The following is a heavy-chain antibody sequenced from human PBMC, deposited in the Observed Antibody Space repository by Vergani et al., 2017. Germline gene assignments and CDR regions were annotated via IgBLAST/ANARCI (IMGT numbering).Heavy chain of an antibody. CDR3: AKVFRHIVVVTAFDY. CDR2: ISGSGGST. Sequence: EVQLLESGGGLVQPGGSLRLSCAASGFTFSSYAMSWVRQAPGKWLEWVSAISGSGGSTYYADSVKGRFTISRDNSKNTLYLQMNSLRAEDTAVYYCAKVFRHIVVVTAFDYWGQGTLVTVSS. J-gene: IGHJ4*02. D-gene: IGHD2-21*02. CDR1: GFTFSSYA. V-gene: IGHV3-23*01.